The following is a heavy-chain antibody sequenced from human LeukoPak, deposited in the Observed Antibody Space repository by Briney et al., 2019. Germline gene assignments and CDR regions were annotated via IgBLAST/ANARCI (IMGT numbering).Heavy chain of an antibody. D-gene: IGHD2-15*01. CDR1: GFTFTSYA. J-gene: IGHJ4*02. CDR3: AKGAADYYFDS. CDR2: IIGNGGVT. V-gene: IGHV3-23*01. Sequence: GGSLRLSCAASGFTFTSYAMNWVRQAPGKGLEWVSGIIGNGGVTYYSDPVKGRFTISRDNSKNTLYLQMNSLRAEDTALYYCAKGAADYYFDSWGQGTPVTVSS.